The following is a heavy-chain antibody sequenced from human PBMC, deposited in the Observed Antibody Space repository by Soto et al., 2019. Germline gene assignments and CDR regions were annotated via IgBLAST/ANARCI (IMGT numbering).Heavy chain of an antibody. V-gene: IGHV1-18*01. CDR3: ARGRYGDY. D-gene: IGHD1-1*01. CDR2: ISAHNGNT. Sequence: QVHLVQSGAEVKKPGASVKVSCKGSGYGFTTYGITWVRQAPGKGLEWMAWISAHNGNTNYAQKLQGRVTVTRDTSTSTAYMELRGLRSDDTAVYYCARGRYGDYWGQGALVTVSS. J-gene: IGHJ4*02. CDR1: GYGFTTYG.